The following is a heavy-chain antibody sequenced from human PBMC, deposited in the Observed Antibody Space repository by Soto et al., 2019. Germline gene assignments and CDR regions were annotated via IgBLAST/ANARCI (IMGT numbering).Heavy chain of an antibody. J-gene: IGHJ6*02. V-gene: IGHV4-31*03. CDR3: ARDLTSTYYDFWSGYYTNYGMDV. CDR1: GGSISSGGYY. D-gene: IGHD3-3*01. CDR2: IYYSGST. Sequence: SETLSLTCTVSGGSISSGGYYWSWIRQHPGKGLEWIGYIYYSGSTYYNPSLKSRVTISVDTSKNQFSLKLSSVTAADTAVYYCARDLTSTYYDFWSGYYTNYGMDVWGQGTTVTVSS.